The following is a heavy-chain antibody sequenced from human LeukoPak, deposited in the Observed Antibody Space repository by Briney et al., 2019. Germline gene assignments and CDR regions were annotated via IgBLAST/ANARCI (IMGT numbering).Heavy chain of an antibody. D-gene: IGHD3-22*01. CDR1: GGSFSGYY. Sequence: SETLSLTCAVYGGSFSGYYWSWIRQPPGKGLEWIGEINHSGSTNYNPSLKSRVTISVDTSKNQFSLKLSSVTAADTAVYYCARGHQHYYPEDYWGQGTLVTVSS. CDR2: INHSGST. CDR3: ARGHQHYYPEDY. V-gene: IGHV4-34*01. J-gene: IGHJ4*02.